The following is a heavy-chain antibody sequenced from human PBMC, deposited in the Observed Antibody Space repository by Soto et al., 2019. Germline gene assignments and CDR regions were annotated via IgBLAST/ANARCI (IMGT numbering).Heavy chain of an antibody. CDR2: IWYDGSNK. V-gene: IGHV3-33*01. Sequence: QVQLVESGGGVVQPGRSLRLSCAASGFTFSSYGMHWVRQAPGKGLEWVAVIWYDGSNKYYADSVKGRFTISRDNSKNTLYLQMNRLRAEDTAVYYCARSLGASFDYWGQGTLVTVSS. J-gene: IGHJ4*02. D-gene: IGHD1-26*01. CDR1: GFTFSSYG. CDR3: ARSLGASFDY.